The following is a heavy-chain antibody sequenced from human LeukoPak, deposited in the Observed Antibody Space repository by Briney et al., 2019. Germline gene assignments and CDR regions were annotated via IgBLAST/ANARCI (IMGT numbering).Heavy chain of an antibody. D-gene: IGHD6-13*01. CDR3: AKEDSSSWSIDY. CDR2: IRYDGSNK. Sequence: PGGSLRLSCAASGFTFSSYGMHWVRQAPGKGLGWVAFIRYDGSNKYYADSVKGRFTISRDNSKNTLYLQMNSLRAEDTAVYYCAKEDSSSWSIDYWGQGTLVTVSS. V-gene: IGHV3-30*02. J-gene: IGHJ4*02. CDR1: GFTFSSYG.